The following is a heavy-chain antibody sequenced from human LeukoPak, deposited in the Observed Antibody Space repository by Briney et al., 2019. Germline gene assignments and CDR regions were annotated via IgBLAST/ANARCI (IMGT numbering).Heavy chain of an antibody. Sequence: PVKVSCKASGYTFTGYYMHWVRQAPGQGLEWMGGIIPIFGTANYAQKFQGRVTITADESTSTAYMELSSLRSEDTAVYYCAREAVTIFGLVRTQTPKGPHRFDPWGQGTLVTVSS. D-gene: IGHD3/OR15-3a*01. CDR3: AREAVTIFGLVRTQTPKGPHRFDP. CDR2: IIPIFGTA. J-gene: IGHJ5*02. CDR1: GYTFTGYY. V-gene: IGHV1-69*13.